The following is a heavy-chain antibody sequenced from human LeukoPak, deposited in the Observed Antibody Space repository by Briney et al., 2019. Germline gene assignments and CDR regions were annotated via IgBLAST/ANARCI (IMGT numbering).Heavy chain of an antibody. J-gene: IGHJ4*02. CDR2: IGTAGDT. CDR1: GXTFSSYD. CDR3: ARGMGATTQSLFDQ. Sequence: GGSLRLSCAASGXTFSSYDMHWVRQATGKGLEWVSGIGTAGDTYYPGSVKGRFTISRENAKNSLYLQMNSLRAGHTAVYYCARGMGATTQSLFDQWGQGTLVTVSS. D-gene: IGHD1-26*01. V-gene: IGHV3-13*04.